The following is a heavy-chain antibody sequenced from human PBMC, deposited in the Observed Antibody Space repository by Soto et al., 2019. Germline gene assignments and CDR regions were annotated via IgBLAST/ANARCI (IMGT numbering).Heavy chain of an antibody. D-gene: IGHD4-17*01. Sequence: GAALRLSCEAPGSTFSTDGLHWVRESRGKGLEWVAVISYDGSNKYYADSVKGRFTISRDNSKNTLYLQMNSLRAEDTPVYYCAKTPTVVTLEAFDIWGQGTMVTVSS. J-gene: IGHJ3*02. CDR3: AKTPTVVTLEAFDI. CDR1: GSTFSTDG. CDR2: ISYDGSNK. V-gene: IGHV3-30*18.